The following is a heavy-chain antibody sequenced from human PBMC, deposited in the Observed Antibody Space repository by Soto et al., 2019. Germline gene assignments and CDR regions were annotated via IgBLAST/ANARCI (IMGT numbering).Heavy chain of an antibody. Sequence: PGGSLRLSCAASGFTFSSYAMSWVRQAPGKGLEWVSSISGSGGGTYYADSVKGRFTFSKDNSKNTLYLQMNSLRAEDTAVYYCAKFGMATTKRSPPYYIDYWGQGALVTVPS. V-gene: IGHV3-23*01. CDR1: GFTFSSYA. J-gene: IGHJ4*02. D-gene: IGHD1-1*01. CDR3: AKFGMATTKRSPPYYIDY. CDR2: ISGSGGGT.